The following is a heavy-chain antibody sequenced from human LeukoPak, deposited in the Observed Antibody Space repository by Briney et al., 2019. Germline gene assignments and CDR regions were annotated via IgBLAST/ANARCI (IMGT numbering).Heavy chain of an antibody. CDR1: GGSLSTYY. Sequence: SETLSLTCTVSGGSLSTYYWTWTRRPPGKGLEWIGIIHRSGSTDFNTSLKIRTTTTLNTSKNQFSLKMSSVTAADTAVYYCSREQYTGGGSVGFGMDVWGQGTTVTVSS. CDR3: SREQYTGGGSVGFGMDV. D-gene: IGHD2-8*02. V-gene: IGHV4-59*12. CDR2: IHRSGST. J-gene: IGHJ6*02.